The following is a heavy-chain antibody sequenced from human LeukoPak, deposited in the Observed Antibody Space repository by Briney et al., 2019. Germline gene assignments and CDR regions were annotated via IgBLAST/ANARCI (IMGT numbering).Heavy chain of an antibody. V-gene: IGHV4-34*01. D-gene: IGHD4-23*01. Sequence: SSGTLSLTCAVYGGSFSGYYWSWIRQPPGKGLEWIGEINHSGSTNYNPSLKSRVTISVDTSKNQFSLKLSSVTAADTAVYYCARRGRRTVVTVGWFDPWGQGTLVTVSS. CDR2: INHSGST. CDR3: ARRGRRTVVTVGWFDP. CDR1: GGSFSGYY. J-gene: IGHJ5*02.